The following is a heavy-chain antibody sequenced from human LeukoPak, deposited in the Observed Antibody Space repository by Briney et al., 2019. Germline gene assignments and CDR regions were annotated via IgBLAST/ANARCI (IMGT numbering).Heavy chain of an antibody. V-gene: IGHV3-48*01. CDR3: AKDPALWFGELLSYFDY. CDR2: ISSSSSTI. Sequence: GGSLRLSCEASGFTFSSNSMNWVRQAPGKGLEWVSYISSSSSTIYADSVKGRFTISRDNSKNTLYLQMNSLRAEDTAVYYCAKDPALWFGELLSYFDYWGQGTLVTVSS. J-gene: IGHJ4*02. D-gene: IGHD3-10*01. CDR1: GFTFSSNS.